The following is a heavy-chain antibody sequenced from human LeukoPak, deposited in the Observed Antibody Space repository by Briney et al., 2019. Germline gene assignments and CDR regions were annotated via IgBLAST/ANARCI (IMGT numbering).Heavy chain of an antibody. D-gene: IGHD5-12*01. CDR1: GGSVSSGSYY. V-gene: IGHV4-61*01. J-gene: IGHJ6*02. Sequence: SETLSLTCTVSGGSVSSGSYYWSWIRQPPGRGLEWIGYIYYSGSTNYNPSLKSRVTISVDTSKNQFSLKLSSVTAADTAVYYCARDLPSGYDFYGMDVWGQGTTVTVSS. CDR3: ARDLPSGYDFYGMDV. CDR2: IYYSGST.